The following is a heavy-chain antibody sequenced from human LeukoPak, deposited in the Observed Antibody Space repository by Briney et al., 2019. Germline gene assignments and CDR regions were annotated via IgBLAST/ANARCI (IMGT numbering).Heavy chain of an antibody. CDR2: INTNTGNP. D-gene: IGHD2-8*02. V-gene: IGHV7-4-1*02. Sequence: ASVKVSCKASGYTFTSYAMNWVRQAPGQGLEWMGWINTNTGNPTYAQGFTGRFVFSLDTSVSTAYLQISSLKAEDTAVYYCARPQKGGVLAYFQHWGQGTLVTVSS. J-gene: IGHJ1*01. CDR3: ARPQKGGVLAYFQH. CDR1: GYTFTSYA.